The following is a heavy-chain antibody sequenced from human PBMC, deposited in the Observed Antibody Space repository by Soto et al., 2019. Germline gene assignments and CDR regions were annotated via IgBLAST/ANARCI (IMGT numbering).Heavy chain of an antibody. CDR3: ARAGGMSQQLVQGY. V-gene: IGHV1-18*01. CDR2: ISAYNGNT. Sequence: ASVKVSCKASGYTFTSYGISWVRQAPGQGLEWMGWISAYNGNTNYAQKLQGRVTMTTDTSTSTVYMELSSLRSEDTAVYYCARAGGMSQQLVQGYWGQGTLVTVSS. CDR1: GYTFTSYG. D-gene: IGHD6-13*01. J-gene: IGHJ4*02.